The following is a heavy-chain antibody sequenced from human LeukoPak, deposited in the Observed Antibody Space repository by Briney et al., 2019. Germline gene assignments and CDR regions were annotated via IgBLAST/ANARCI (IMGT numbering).Heavy chain of an antibody. V-gene: IGHV3-23*01. J-gene: IGHJ4*02. CDR3: AMDIVVVVAAPFDY. CDR1: GFTFSIYA. CDR2: ISGSGGST. Sequence: GGSLRLSCAASGFTFSIYAMSWVRQAPGKGLEWVSAISGSGGSTYYADSVKGRFTISRDNSKNTLYLQMNSLRAEDTAVYYCAMDIVVVVAAPFDYWGQGTLVTVSS. D-gene: IGHD2-15*01.